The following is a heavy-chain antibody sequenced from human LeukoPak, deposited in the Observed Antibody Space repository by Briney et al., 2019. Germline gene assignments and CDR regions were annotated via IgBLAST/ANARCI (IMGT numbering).Heavy chain of an antibody. CDR1: GGSFSGYY. D-gene: IGHD4-11*01. J-gene: IGHJ4*02. Sequence: SETLSLTCAVYGGSFSGYYWSWIRQPPGKGLEWIGEINHSGSTNYNPSLKSRVTISVDTSKNQFSLKLSSVTAADTAVYYCARGNSTERAPAYSFDYWGQGTLVTVSS. V-gene: IGHV4-34*01. CDR3: ARGNSTERAPAYSFDY. CDR2: INHSGST.